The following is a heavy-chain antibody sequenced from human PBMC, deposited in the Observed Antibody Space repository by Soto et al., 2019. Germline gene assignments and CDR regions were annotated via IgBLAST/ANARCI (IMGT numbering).Heavy chain of an antibody. V-gene: IGHV3-9*01. Sequence: AVGSLRLSCAASGFTFDDYAMHWVRQAPGKGLEWVSGISWNSGSIGYADSVKGRFTISRDNAKNSLYLQMNSLRAEDTALYYCAKDISSSWLDAFDIWGQGTMVTVSS. J-gene: IGHJ3*02. CDR3: AKDISSSWLDAFDI. CDR1: GFTFDDYA. CDR2: ISWNSGSI. D-gene: IGHD6-13*01.